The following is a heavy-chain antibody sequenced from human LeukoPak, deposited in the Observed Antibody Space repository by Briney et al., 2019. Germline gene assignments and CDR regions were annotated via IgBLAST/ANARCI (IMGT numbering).Heavy chain of an antibody. Sequence: GESLKISCKSSGYSFISYWIGWVRQMPGKGLEWMGIIYPGDSDTRYSPSFQGQVTISADKSISTAYLQWSSLKASDTAMYYCARHYDILTGYFTLDYWGQGTLVPVSS. J-gene: IGHJ4*02. CDR3: ARHYDILTGYFTLDY. V-gene: IGHV5-51*01. CDR2: IYPGDSDT. CDR1: GYSFISYW. D-gene: IGHD3-9*01.